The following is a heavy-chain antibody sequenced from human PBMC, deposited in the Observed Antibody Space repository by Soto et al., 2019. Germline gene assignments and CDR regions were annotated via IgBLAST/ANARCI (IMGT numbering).Heavy chain of an antibody. J-gene: IGHJ4*02. V-gene: IGHV3-30-3*01. CDR1: GVSFSIFA. Sequence: QVQLVESGGGVVQPWRSLRLSCAASGVSFSIFAMHWVRQAPGKGLEWVAVISYDGSIKYYADSVKGRFTISRDNSKNTLYLQMNSLRADDTAVYYCARAEAVAGPYYFDYWGQGTLVTVSS. CDR2: ISYDGSIK. D-gene: IGHD6-19*01. CDR3: ARAEAVAGPYYFDY.